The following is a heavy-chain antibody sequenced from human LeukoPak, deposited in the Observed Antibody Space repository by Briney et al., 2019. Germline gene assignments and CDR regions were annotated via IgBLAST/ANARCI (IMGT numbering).Heavy chain of an antibody. V-gene: IGHV3-7*01. J-gene: IGHJ4*02. CDR2: IKHDGNEK. Sequence: PGGSLRLSCAASGFTFSISWMAWVRQAPGKGLEWVANIKHDGNEKYYVDSVKGRFTISRDNAKNSLYLEMNSLRADDTAVYYCAGMDHFDYWGQGTLVTVSS. CDR3: AGMDHFDY. D-gene: IGHD1-14*01. CDR1: GFTFSISW.